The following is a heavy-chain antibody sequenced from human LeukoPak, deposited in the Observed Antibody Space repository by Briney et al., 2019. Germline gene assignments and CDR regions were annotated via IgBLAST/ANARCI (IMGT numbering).Heavy chain of an antibody. CDR1: GGTFSSYA. D-gene: IGHD3-22*01. Sequence: ASVKVCCKASGGTFSSYAISWVRQAPGQGLEWMGRIIPILGIANYAQKFQGRVTITADKSTSTAYMELSSLRSEDTAVYYCARDKGSNYYDSSGLDYWGQGTLVTVSS. CDR3: ARDKGSNYYDSSGLDY. J-gene: IGHJ4*02. CDR2: IIPILGIA. V-gene: IGHV1-69*04.